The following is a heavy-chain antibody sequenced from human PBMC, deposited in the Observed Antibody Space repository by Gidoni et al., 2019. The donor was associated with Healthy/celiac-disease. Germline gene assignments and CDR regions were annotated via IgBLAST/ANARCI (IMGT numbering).Heavy chain of an antibody. Sequence: EVQLLESGGGLVQPGGSLRLSCAASGFTFSSYAMSWVRQAPGKGLEWVSAISGSGGSTYYADSVKGRFTISRDNSKNTLYLQMNSLRAEDTAVYYCAKDLKRIVVVPAATDYWGQGTLVTVSS. D-gene: IGHD2-2*01. V-gene: IGHV3-23*01. CDR3: AKDLKRIVVVPAATDY. CDR1: GFTFSSYA. J-gene: IGHJ4*02. CDR2: ISGSGGST.